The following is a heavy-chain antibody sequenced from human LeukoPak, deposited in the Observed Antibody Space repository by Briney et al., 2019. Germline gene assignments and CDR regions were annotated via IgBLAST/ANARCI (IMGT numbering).Heavy chain of an antibody. CDR1: GFTFSSYA. CDR3: ARVTLRVTTYGGLDY. V-gene: IGHV3-23*01. Sequence: GGSLRLSCAASGFTFSSYAMSWVRQAPGKGLEWVSAISGSGGSTYYADSVEGRFTISRDNSKNTLYLQMNSLRAEDTAVYYCARVTLRVTTYGGLDYWGQGTLVTVSS. J-gene: IGHJ4*02. D-gene: IGHD4-17*01. CDR2: ISGSGGST.